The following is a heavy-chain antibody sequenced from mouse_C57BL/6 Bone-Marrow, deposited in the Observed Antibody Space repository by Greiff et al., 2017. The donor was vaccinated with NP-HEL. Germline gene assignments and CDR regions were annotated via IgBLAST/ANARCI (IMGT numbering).Heavy chain of an antibody. Sequence: EVHLVESGGGLVKPGGSLKLSCAASGFTFSSYAMSWVRQTPEKRLEWVAIISDGGSYNYYPDNVKGRFTISRDNAKNNLYLQMSQIKSEDTAMDYCAREDTTVVPFFDYWGQGTTLTVAS. D-gene: IGHD1-1*01. CDR1: GFTFSSYA. CDR3: AREDTTVVPFFDY. V-gene: IGHV5-4*01. CDR2: ISDGGSYN. J-gene: IGHJ2*01.